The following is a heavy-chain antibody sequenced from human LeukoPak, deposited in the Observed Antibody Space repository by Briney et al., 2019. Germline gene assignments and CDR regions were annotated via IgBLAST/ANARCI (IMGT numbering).Heavy chain of an antibody. J-gene: IGHJ6*03. CDR2: INHSGST. CDR3: ARGPGGYYMDV. V-gene: IGHV4-34*01. Sequence: SETLSLTCAVYGGSFSGYYWSWIRQPPGKGLEWIGEINHSGSTNYNPSLKSRVTISVDTSQNQFPLKLSSVAAADRAVYYCARGPGGYYMDVWGKGTTVTVSS. D-gene: IGHD3-16*01. CDR1: GGSFSGYY.